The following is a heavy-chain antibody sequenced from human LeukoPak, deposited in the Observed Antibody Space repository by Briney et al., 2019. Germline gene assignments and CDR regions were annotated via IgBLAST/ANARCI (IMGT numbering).Heavy chain of an antibody. CDR3: ARSDGDYSDY. CDR1: GGSFSGYY. J-gene: IGHJ4*02. CDR2: NNRNGST. Sequence: SETLSLTCAVYGGSFSGYYWTWIRQPPGKGLEWIGENNRNGSTNYNPSLKSRVTISVDTSKNQFSLKLSSVTAADTAVYYCARSDGDYSDYWGQGTLVTVSS. D-gene: IGHD4-17*01. V-gene: IGHV4-34*01.